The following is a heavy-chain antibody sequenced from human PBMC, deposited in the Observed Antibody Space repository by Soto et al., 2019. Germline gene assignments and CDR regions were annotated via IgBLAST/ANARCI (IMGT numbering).Heavy chain of an antibody. CDR2: ISYDGSNK. Sequence: QVQLVESGGGVVQPGRSLRLSCAASGFTFSSYAMHWVRQAPGKGLEWVAVISYDGSNKYYADSVKGRFTISRDNSKNTLYLQMNSLRAEDTAVYYCARDGRGSGNKSTKVGLDYWGQGTLVTVSS. J-gene: IGHJ4*02. CDR1: GFTFSSYA. D-gene: IGHD6-19*01. V-gene: IGHV3-30-3*01. CDR3: ARDGRGSGNKSTKVGLDY.